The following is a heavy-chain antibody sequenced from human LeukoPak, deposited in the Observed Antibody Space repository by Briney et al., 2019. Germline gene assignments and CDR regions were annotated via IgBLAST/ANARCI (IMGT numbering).Heavy chain of an antibody. D-gene: IGHD2-8*02. V-gene: IGHV3-21*04. CDR3: ASRHCSGENCYAGPLDF. CDR1: GFTFSSYS. J-gene: IGHJ4*02. CDR2: ISSGSSFI. Sequence: GGSLRLSCAASGFTFSSYSMNWVRQAPGKGLEWVSSISSGSSFIYYADSVKGRFTVSSDVSKNTLYLQMNNLRGEDTAVYYCASRHCSGENCYAGPLDFWGQGIQVTVSS.